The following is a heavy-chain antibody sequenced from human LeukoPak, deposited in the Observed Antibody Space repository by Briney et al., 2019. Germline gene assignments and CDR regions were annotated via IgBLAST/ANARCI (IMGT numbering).Heavy chain of an antibody. CDR1: GGSISSYY. CDR2: IYTSGST. V-gene: IGHV4-4*07. J-gene: IGHJ4*02. D-gene: IGHD1-26*01. Sequence: PSETLSLTCTVSGGSISSYYWSWIRQPAGKGLEWLGRIYTSGSTNYNPSLKSRVTMSVDTSKNQFSLKLSSVTAADTAVYYCARDRGGVGATSTYFDYWGQGTLVTVSS. CDR3: ARDRGGVGATSTYFDY.